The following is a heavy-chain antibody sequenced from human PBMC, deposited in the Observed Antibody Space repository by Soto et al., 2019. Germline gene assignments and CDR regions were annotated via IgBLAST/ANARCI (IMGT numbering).Heavy chain of an antibody. Sequence: ASVKVSCKASGYTFTSYAMHWVRQAPGQRLEWMGWINAGNGNTKYSQKFQGRVTITRDTSASTAYMELSSLRSEDTAVYYCAADATDSRTFDIWGQGTMVTVSS. CDR3: AADATDSRTFDI. D-gene: IGHD1-1*01. CDR1: GYTFTSYA. V-gene: IGHV1-3*01. J-gene: IGHJ3*02. CDR2: INAGNGNT.